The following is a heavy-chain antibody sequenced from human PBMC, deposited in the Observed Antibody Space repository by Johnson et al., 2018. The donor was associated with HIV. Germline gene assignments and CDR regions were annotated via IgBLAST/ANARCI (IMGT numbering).Heavy chain of an antibody. Sequence: QVQLVESGGGVVQPGRSLRLSCAASGFTFSSYAMHWVRQAPGKGLEWVALISYDGINKYYADSMKGRFTISRDNSKNTLYLQMNSLRPEDTAVYYCARDSSNSFRFEMYAFDIWGQGTMVTVSS. V-gene: IGHV3-30-3*01. CDR3: ARDSSNSFRFEMYAFDI. J-gene: IGHJ3*02. CDR1: GFTFSSYA. CDR2: ISYDGINK. D-gene: IGHD6-6*01.